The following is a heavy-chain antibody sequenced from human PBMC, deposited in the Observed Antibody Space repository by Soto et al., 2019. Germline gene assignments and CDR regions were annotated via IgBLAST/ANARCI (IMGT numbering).Heavy chain of an antibody. CDR2: INPNSGGT. V-gene: IGHV1-2*02. CDR1: GYTFTGYY. CDR3: ARDLTIFGVVITQGVDP. J-gene: IGHJ5*02. Sequence: ASVKVSCKASGYTFTGYYMHWVRQAPGQGLEWMGWINPNSGGTNYAQKFQGRVTMTRDTSISTAYMELSRLRSDDTAVYYCARDLTIFGVVITQGVDPWGQGTLVTVSS. D-gene: IGHD3-3*01.